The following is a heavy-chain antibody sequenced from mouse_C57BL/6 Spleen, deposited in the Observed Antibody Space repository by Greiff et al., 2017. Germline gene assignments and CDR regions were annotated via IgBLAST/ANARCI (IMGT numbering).Heavy chain of an antibody. D-gene: IGHD6-1*01. V-gene: IGHV1-52*01. Sequence: QVQLKQPGAELVRPGSSVKLSCKASGYTFTSYWMHWVKQRPIQGLEWIGNIDPSDSETHYNQKFKDKATLTVDKSSSTAYMQLSSLTSEDSAVYICARGCVGLCFYRGEETLFTVS. CDR2: IDPSDSET. CDR1: GYTFTSYW. J-gene: IGHJ3*01. CDR3: ARGCVGLCFY.